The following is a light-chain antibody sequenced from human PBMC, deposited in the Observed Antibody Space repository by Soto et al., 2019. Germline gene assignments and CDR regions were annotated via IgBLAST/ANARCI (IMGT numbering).Light chain of an antibody. CDR1: QGINSY. CDR2: AAF. J-gene: IGKJ5*01. CDR3: QQLNSYPIT. V-gene: IGKV1-9*01. Sequence: DIQLTQSPSFLSASVGDRVTITCRASQGINSYLAWYQRKPGKAPKLLIYAAFTLQSGVPLRFSGSGSGTAFTLTISSLQPEDFATYYCQQLNSYPITFGQGTRLEIK.